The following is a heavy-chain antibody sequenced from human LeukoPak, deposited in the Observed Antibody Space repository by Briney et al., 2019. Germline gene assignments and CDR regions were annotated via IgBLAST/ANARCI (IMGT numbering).Heavy chain of an antibody. CDR3: ASNSLITYYYYMDV. CDR1: GFTVSSNY. J-gene: IGHJ6*03. Sequence: GGSLRLSCAASGFTVSSNYMSWVRQAPGKGLEWVSVIYSGGSTYYADSVKGRFTISRDNSKNTLYLQMNSLRAEDTAVYYCASNSLITYYYYMDVWGKGTTVTISS. V-gene: IGHV3-53*01. D-gene: IGHD3-16*01. CDR2: IYSGGST.